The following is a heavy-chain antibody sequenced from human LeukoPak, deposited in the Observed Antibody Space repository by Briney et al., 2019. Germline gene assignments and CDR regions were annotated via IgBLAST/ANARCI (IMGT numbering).Heavy chain of an antibody. CDR1: GFTFSSHG. D-gene: IGHD1-1*01. J-gene: IGHJ4*02. CDR3: AKDLSDNYCVDF. Sequence: PGGSLRLSCAASGFTFSSHGIHWVRQAPGKGLEWVAYMSYDGGYYFVADSVKGRFTISRANSKNTVYLHMDSLRTEDTAVYYCAKDLSDNYCVDFWGQGTLVTVSS. CDR2: MSYDGGYY. V-gene: IGHV3-30*18.